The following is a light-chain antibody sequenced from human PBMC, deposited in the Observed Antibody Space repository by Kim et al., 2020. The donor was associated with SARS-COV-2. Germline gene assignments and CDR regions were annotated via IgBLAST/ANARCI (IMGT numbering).Light chain of an antibody. CDR1: SSNIGNHS. CDR2: ANN. V-gene: IGLV1-51*01. Sequence: GQKVTISCSGSSSNIGNHSISWYQQLPGTVPKLLIYANNKRPSGIPDRFSGSKSGTSATLGITGLQTGDEADYYCGTWDSSLSAYVFGTGTKVTVL. J-gene: IGLJ1*01. CDR3: GTWDSSLSAYV.